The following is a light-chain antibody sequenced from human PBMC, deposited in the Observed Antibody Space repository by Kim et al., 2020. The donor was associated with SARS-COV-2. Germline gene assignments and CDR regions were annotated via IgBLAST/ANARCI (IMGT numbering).Light chain of an antibody. V-gene: IGLV9-49*01. CDR3: GADHGSGSNWV. CDR1: SGYSNYK. J-gene: IGLJ2*01. CDR2: VGTGGIVG. Sequence: LPCTLSSGYSNYKVDWYQQRPGKGPRFVMRVGTGGIVGSKGDGIPDRFSVLGSGLNRYLTIKNIQEEDESDYHCGADHGSGSNWVFGGGTKLTVL.